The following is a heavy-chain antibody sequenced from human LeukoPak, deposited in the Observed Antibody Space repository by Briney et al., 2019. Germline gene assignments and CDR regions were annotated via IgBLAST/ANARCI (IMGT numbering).Heavy chain of an antibody. CDR3: ARENFYYSFDY. J-gene: IGHJ4*02. D-gene: IGHD4-11*01. V-gene: IGHV1-2*06. Sequence: ASVKVSCKASGYTFTGYYIHWVRQAPGQGLEWMGRINPNSGGTNYAQKFQGRVTMTRDTSISTAYMELSRLRSDDTAVYYCARENFYYSFDYWGREPWSPSPQ. CDR2: INPNSGGT. CDR1: GYTFTGYY.